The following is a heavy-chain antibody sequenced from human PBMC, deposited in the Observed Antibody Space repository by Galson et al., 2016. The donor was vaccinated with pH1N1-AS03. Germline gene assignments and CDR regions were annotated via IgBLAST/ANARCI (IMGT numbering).Heavy chain of an antibody. D-gene: IGHD6-19*01. V-gene: IGHV3-21*01. Sequence: SLRLSCAASGFPFSGYSMNWVRQAPGKGLEWVSFISTTSSSIYYADSVKGRFTISRDNAKNSLFLQMNSLRDEDTAVYYCARDGPPQDISVAGSFDFWGQGTLVTVSS. CDR3: ARDGPPQDISVAGSFDF. J-gene: IGHJ4*02. CDR2: ISTTSSSI. CDR1: GFPFSGYS.